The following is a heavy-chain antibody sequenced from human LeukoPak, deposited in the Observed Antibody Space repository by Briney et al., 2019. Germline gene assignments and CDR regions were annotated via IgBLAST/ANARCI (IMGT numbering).Heavy chain of an antibody. Sequence: GGSLRLSCVASGFSFSSYWMTWVRQAPGKGLEWVANIKQDGSKKSNVDSVKGRFTTSRDNAKNSLYLQMSSLRAEDTAIYYCTRVGYIDEGIDYWGQGTLATVSS. V-gene: IGHV3-7*04. CDR1: GFSFSSYW. J-gene: IGHJ4*02. CDR3: TRVGYIDEGIDY. D-gene: IGHD5-24*01. CDR2: IKQDGSKK.